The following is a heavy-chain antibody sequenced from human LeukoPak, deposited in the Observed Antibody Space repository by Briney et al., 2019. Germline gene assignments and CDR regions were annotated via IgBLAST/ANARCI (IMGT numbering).Heavy chain of an antibody. Sequence: ASVKVSCRASGYTFNSYGISWVRQAPGQGLEWMGWISPYTGDTKYAQKVQGRVTVTTDTSTSTAYMEVRSLGSDDTAVYYCARDQYGHVWGSHRPYFDYWGQGTPVTVSS. CDR1: GYTFNSYG. V-gene: IGHV1-18*01. CDR3: ARDQYGHVWGSHRPYFDY. J-gene: IGHJ4*02. D-gene: IGHD3-16*02. CDR2: ISPYTGDT.